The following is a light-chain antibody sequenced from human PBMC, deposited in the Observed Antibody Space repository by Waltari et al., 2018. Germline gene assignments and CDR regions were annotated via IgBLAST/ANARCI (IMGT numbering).Light chain of an antibody. V-gene: IGLV3-1*01. CDR3: QAWDSGSFVV. CDR2: QDN. Sequence: SYDLTQPPALSVSPGETATITCSGENLESKFVYWYQQKAGQSPVLVVFQDNKRPSGIPERVSGSNSGGTATLIISGSQAMAEADYYCQAWDSGSFVVFGGGTKLTVL. CDR1: NLESKF. J-gene: IGLJ2*01.